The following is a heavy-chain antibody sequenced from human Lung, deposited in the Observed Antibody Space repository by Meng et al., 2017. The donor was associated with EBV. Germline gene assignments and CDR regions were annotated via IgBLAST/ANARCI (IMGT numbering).Heavy chain of an antibody. J-gene: IGHJ4*02. CDR2: IYYSGST. Sequence: QGPLQDAGPGLVKPSETLSLTCTVSGGSISSYYWSLIRQPPGKGLEWIGYIYYSGSTNYNPSLKSRVTISVDTSKNQFSLKLSSVTAADTALYYCATSVGCGGDCYSLHFDYWGQGTLVTVSS. CDR1: GGSISSYY. V-gene: IGHV4-59*01. CDR3: ATSVGCGGDCYSLHFDY. D-gene: IGHD2-21*02.